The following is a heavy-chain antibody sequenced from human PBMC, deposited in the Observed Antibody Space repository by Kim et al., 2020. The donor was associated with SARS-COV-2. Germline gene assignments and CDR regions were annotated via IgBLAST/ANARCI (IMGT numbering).Heavy chain of an antibody. J-gene: IGHJ4*02. CDR3: ARKTRPRAYDILTGSKTYYFDY. CDR2: INHSGST. D-gene: IGHD3-9*01. Sequence: SETLSLTCAVYGGSFSGYYWSWIRQPPGKGLEWIGEINHSGSTNYNPSLKSRVTISVDTSKNQFSLKLSSVTAADTAVYYCARKTRPRAYDILTGSKTYYFDYWGQGTLVTVSS. CDR1: GGSFSGYY. V-gene: IGHV4-34*01.